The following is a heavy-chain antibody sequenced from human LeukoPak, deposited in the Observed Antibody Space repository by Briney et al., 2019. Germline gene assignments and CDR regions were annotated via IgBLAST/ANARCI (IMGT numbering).Heavy chain of an antibody. CDR3: AKDGGSAGIFDY. CDR1: GFIVSGNY. CDR2: IFSGGAT. Sequence: GGSLRLSCAASGFIVSGNYMSWVRQAPGKGLEWVSVIFSGGATYHADSVKGRFTISRDNSKNTLYLQMNTLRAEDTAIYHCAKDGGSAGIFDYWGQGTLVTVSS. D-gene: IGHD6-13*01. V-gene: IGHV3-53*01. J-gene: IGHJ4*02.